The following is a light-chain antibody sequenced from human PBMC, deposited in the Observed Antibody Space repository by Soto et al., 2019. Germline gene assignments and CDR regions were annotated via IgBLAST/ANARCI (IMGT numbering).Light chain of an antibody. V-gene: IGKV1-17*01. CDR3: LPHNTSPVT. Sequence: DIQMTQSPSSLSASVGDRVTITCRASQGIRNDLGWYQQKPGKAPKRLIYAASSLQSGVPSRFTGSGSGTEFTLPLSTLQPEYFATYFFLPHNTSPVTFGPGTKVGIK. CDR1: QGIRND. J-gene: IGKJ3*01. CDR2: AAS.